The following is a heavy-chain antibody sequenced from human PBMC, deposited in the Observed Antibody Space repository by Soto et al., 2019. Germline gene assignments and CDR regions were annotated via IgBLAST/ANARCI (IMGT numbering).Heavy chain of an antibody. V-gene: IGHV3-74*01. CDR3: ARAGWGGTASIDP. CDR2: IKSDGSST. CDR1: GFTFSSYW. D-gene: IGHD2-15*01. J-gene: IGHJ5*02. Sequence: EVQLVESGGGLVQPGGSLILSCAASGFTFSSYWMDWVRQAPGKGLVWVSRIKSDGSSTRYADSVKGRFTISRDNPENSRYVEMPSLRVEDRAVYYCARAGWGGTASIDPWGQGTLVTGSS.